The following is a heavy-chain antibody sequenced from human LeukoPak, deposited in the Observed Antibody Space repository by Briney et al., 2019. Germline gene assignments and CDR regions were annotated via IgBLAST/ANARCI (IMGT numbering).Heavy chain of an antibody. V-gene: IGHV3-23*01. CDR1: GFSFSSYA. D-gene: IGHD4-23*01. CDR3: AKGGRNSEGDY. Sequence: GGSLRLSCAVSGFSFSSYAMTWVRQAPGKGLEWVSAISDGGAITYYADSVKGRFTISRDNSKNTLYLQMNGLRAEDTAVYYCAKGGRNSEGDYWGQGTLVTVSS. CDR2: ISDGGAIT. J-gene: IGHJ4*02.